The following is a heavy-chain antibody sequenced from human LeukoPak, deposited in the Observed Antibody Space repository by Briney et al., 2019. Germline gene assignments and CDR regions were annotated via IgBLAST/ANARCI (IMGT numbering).Heavy chain of an antibody. J-gene: IGHJ4*02. Sequence: PGGSLRLSCAASGFTFSSYWMSWVRQAPGKGLEWVAYIRYDGSNKYYADSVKGRFTISRDISKNTLYLQMNSLRAEDTAVYYCARGPSSGWYYFDYWGQGTLVTVSS. CDR1: GFTFSSYW. CDR2: IRYDGSNK. D-gene: IGHD6-19*01. CDR3: ARGPSSGWYYFDY. V-gene: IGHV3-30*02.